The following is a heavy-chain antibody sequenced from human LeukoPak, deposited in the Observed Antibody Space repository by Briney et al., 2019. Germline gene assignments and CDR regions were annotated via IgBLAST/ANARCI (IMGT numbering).Heavy chain of an antibody. V-gene: IGHV3-21*01. J-gene: IGHJ1*01. Sequence: GGSLRLSCAASGFTFSGYSMNWVRQAPGKGLEWVSSISNSGSYAYYVDSVKGRFFISRDNAKNSTFLQMNSLRAEDTAVYYCVRDHRRHFDWLSYFQHWGQGTLVAVSA. CDR3: VRDHRRHFDWLSYFQH. D-gene: IGHD3-9*01. CDR2: ISNSGSYA. CDR1: GFTFSGYS.